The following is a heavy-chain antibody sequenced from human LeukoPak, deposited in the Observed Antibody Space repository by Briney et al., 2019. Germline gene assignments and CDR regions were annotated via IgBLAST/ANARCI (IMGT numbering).Heavy chain of an antibody. V-gene: IGHV3-23*01. J-gene: IGHJ4*02. CDR1: GLTFSTPA. Sequence: PGGSLRLSCAASGLTFSTPAISWVRQAPGEGLEWVSTITGGDGGTYYADSVKGRFTLSRDNSKHTVYLQMNSLRAEDTAVYYCARRLLVGTTVRPYFGYWGQGTLVTVSS. CDR2: ITGGDGGT. CDR3: ARRLLVGTTVRPYFGY. D-gene: IGHD1-26*01.